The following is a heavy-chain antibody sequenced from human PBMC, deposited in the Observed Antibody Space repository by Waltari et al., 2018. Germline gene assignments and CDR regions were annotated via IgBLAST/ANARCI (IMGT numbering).Heavy chain of an antibody. CDR3: ARGIIAVAGTENYYYMDV. V-gene: IGHV4-34*01. Sequence: QVQLQQWGAGLLKPSETLSLTCAVYGGSFSGYLWSWLRQPPEKGLEWIGEIKHSVSTNYNPSRKSRFTISVDTSKNQFSLKLSSVTGADTAVYYCARGIIAVAGTENYYYMDVWGKGTTVTVSS. D-gene: IGHD6-19*01. J-gene: IGHJ6*03. CDR1: GGSFSGYL. CDR2: IKHSVST.